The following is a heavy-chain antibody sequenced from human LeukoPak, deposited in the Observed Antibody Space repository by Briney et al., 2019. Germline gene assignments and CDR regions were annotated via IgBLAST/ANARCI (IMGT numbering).Heavy chain of an antibody. V-gene: IGHV3-21*04. CDR2: ISTSSSYI. J-gene: IGHJ4*02. D-gene: IGHD3-10*01. CDR3: ARVIGVVRADYYFDY. Sequence: GGSLRLSCAASGFTFSGYCMNWVRQAPGKGLEWVSSISTSSSYIYYADSVKGRFTISRDNAKNSLYLQMNSLRAEDTAVYYCARVIGVVRADYYFDYWGQGTLVAVSS. CDR1: GFTFSGYC.